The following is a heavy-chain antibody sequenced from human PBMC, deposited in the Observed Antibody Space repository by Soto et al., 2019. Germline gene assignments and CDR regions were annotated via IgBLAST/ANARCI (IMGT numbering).Heavy chain of an antibody. D-gene: IGHD6-13*01. CDR3: AKVGLAAADPFDY. V-gene: IGHV3-23*01. J-gene: IGHJ4*02. CDR1: GFTFSSYA. Sequence: PGGSLRLSCAASGFTFSSYALSWVRQVPGKGLEWVSAISGSGGSTYYADSVKGRFTISRDNSKNTLYLQMNSLRAEDTAVYYCAKVGLAAADPFDYWGQGTLVTVSS. CDR2: ISGSGGST.